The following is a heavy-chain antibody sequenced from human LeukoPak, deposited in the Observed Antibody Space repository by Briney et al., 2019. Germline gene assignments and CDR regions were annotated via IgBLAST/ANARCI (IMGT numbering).Heavy chain of an antibody. CDR1: GFTFRSYW. Sequence: GGSLRLSCAASGFTFRSYWMTWVHQAPGKGLEWVANIKPEGSEKNYVDFVKGRFTISRDNAKNSLYLQMNSLRVEDTAVYSCARGRSSSFGWGQGTLVTVSS. V-gene: IGHV3-7*01. J-gene: IGHJ4*02. CDR2: IKPEGSEK. CDR3: ARGRSSSFG. D-gene: IGHD6-19*01.